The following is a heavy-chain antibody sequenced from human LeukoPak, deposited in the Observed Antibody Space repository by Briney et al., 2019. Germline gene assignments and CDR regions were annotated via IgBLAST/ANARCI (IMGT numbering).Heavy chain of an antibody. V-gene: IGHV4-34*01. D-gene: IGHD3-10*01. CDR1: GGSFSGYY. J-gene: IGHJ3*02. CDR2: INHSGST. CDR3: ARQKRGRAYYYGSGSYGAFDI. Sequence: SETLSLTCAVYGGSFSGYYWSWIRQPPGKGLEWIGEINHSGSTNYNPSLKSRVTISVDTSKNQFSLKLSSVAAADTAVYYCARQKRGRAYYYGSGSYGAFDIWGQGTMVTVSS.